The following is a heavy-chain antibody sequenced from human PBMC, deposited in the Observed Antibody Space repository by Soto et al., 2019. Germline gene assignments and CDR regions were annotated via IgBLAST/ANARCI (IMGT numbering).Heavy chain of an antibody. CDR1: GFTFSSYA. Sequence: AGGSLRLSCAASGFTFSSYAMSWVRQAPGKGLEWVSAISGSGGSTYYADSVKGRFTISRDNSKNTLYLQMNSLRAEDTAVYYCAKVVGRITIFGVVINHRYYGMDVWGQGTTVTVSS. J-gene: IGHJ6*02. CDR3: AKVVGRITIFGVVINHRYYGMDV. V-gene: IGHV3-23*01. D-gene: IGHD3-3*01. CDR2: ISGSGGST.